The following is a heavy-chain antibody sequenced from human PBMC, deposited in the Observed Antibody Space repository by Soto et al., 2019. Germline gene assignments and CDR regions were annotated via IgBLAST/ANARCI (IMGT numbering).Heavy chain of an antibody. V-gene: IGHV1-69*13. CDR3: ARPLMGVERYSHGPYYYYGMDV. CDR1: GGTFSSYT. J-gene: IGHJ6*02. CDR2: IIPIFGTA. Sequence: SVKVSCKASGGTFSSYTISWVRQAPGQGLEWMGGIIPIFGTANYAQKFQGRVTITADESTSTAYMELSSLRSEDTAVYSCARPLMGVERYSHGPYYYYGMDVWGQGTTVTVSS. D-gene: IGHD5-18*01.